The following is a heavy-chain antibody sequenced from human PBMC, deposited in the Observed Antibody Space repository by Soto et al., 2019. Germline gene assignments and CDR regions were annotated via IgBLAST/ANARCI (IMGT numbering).Heavy chain of an antibody. D-gene: IGHD3-10*01. CDR2: LDNYNRFI. V-gene: IGHV3-21*05. CDR3: VREVINSGNLDS. Sequence: PGGSLRLSCRAYGFSLSDYSMNWVRQAPGKGLEGVSYLDNYNRFIYYEESVKGRFTNSRDKAENLLFLQMNSLRSDDTAVYYCVREVINSGNLDSCGQRTLVTVSS. CDR1: GFSLSDYS. J-gene: IGHJ5*01.